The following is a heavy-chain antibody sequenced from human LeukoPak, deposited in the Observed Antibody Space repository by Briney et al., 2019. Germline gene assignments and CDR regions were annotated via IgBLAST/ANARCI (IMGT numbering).Heavy chain of an antibody. V-gene: IGHV3-66*01. J-gene: IGHJ4*02. CDR1: GFTFSNKY. CDR3: ASLLRSSSLYYLVY. D-gene: IGHD2-15*01. Sequence: GGSLRLSCAASGFTFSNKYMSWVCQAPGKGLEWVSVIYSGDTTFYADSVRGKFTISRDNSKNTLYLQMNSLRAEDTAVYYCASLLRSSSLYYLVYWGQGTLVTVSS. CDR2: IYSGDTT.